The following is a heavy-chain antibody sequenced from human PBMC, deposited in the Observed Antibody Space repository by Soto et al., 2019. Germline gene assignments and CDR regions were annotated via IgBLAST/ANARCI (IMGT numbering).Heavy chain of an antibody. CDR1: GFTFSNAW. V-gene: IGHV3-15*01. CDR2: IKRKTDGGTT. D-gene: IGHD3-10*01. J-gene: IGHJ6*02. Sequence: GGSLRLFCAASGFTFSNAWMSWVRQAPGKGLEWVGRIKRKTDGGTTDYAAPVKGRFTISRDDSKNTLYLQMNSLKTEDTAVYYCTTDPSGSYFYYFYGMDVWGQGTTVTVSS. CDR3: TTDPSGSYFYYFYGMDV.